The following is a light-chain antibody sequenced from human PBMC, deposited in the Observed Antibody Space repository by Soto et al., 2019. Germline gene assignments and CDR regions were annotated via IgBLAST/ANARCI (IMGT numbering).Light chain of an antibody. J-gene: IGLJ1*01. CDR1: SGDIGSYNR. Sequence: QSVLTQPASVSGSPGQSITISCTGTSGDIGSYNRVSWYQQHPGKAPKLIIYEVTDRPSGVSNRFSGSKSGNTASLTISGLQAEDEAEYYCSSYTNLKTWACVCGTGTKATVL. V-gene: IGLV2-14*01. CDR2: EVT. CDR3: SSYTNLKTWACV.